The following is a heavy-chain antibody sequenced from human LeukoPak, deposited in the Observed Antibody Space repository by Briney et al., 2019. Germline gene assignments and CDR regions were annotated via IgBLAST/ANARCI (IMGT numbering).Heavy chain of an antibody. CDR1: DFTVSRNY. CDR2: IARGDST. Sequence: GGSLRLSCAVSDFTVSRNYMSWVRQAPGKGLEWVALIARGDSTFYADSVKGRVTISRDKLKNTLYLQMKNLTAEDSAVYFCAREVMITTRADPLDGMDVWGQGTTVTVSS. D-gene: IGHD3-9*01. V-gene: IGHV3-66*01. CDR3: AREVMITTRADPLDGMDV. J-gene: IGHJ6*02.